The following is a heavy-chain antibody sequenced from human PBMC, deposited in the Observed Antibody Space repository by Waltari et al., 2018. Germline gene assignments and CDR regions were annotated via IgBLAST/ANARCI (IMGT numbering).Heavy chain of an antibody. CDR1: GGTFSSYA. Sequence: QVQLVQSGAEVKKPGSSVKVSCKASGGTFSSYAISWVRQAPGQGLEWMGGIIPILGIANYAQKFQGRVTITADKSTSTAYMELSSLRSEDTAVYYCARERYSSGWYSVQTWYAFDIWGQGTMVTVSS. CDR3: ARERYSSGWYSVQTWYAFDI. V-gene: IGHV1-69*10. J-gene: IGHJ3*02. CDR2: IIPILGIA. D-gene: IGHD6-19*01.